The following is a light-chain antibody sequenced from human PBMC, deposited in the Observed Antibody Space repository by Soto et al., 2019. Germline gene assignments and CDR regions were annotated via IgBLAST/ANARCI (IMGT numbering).Light chain of an antibody. J-gene: IGKJ5*01. CDR2: LGS. CDR3: MHALEVPVT. CDR1: RSLLHSNGYNY. V-gene: IGKV2-28*01. Sequence: DIVMTQSPLSLPVTPGEPASISCRSSRSLLHSNGYNYLDWYLQKPGQSPRLLIYLGSNRASGVPDRFSGSGSGADFTLKISRVEAEDVGLYYCMHALEVPVTFGQGIRLEIK.